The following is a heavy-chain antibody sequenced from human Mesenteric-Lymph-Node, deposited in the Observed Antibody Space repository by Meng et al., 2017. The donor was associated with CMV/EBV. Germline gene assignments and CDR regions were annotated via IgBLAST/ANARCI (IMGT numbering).Heavy chain of an antibody. CDR1: GFTFSSYS. D-gene: IGHD3-3*01. CDR3: ARDPSLITIFGVASPGWFDP. V-gene: IGHV3-21*01. Sequence: GESLKISCAASGFTFSSYSMNWVRQAPGKGLEWVSSISSSSYIYYADSVKGRFTISRDNAKNSLYLQMNSLRAEDTAVYYCARDPSLITIFGVASPGWFDPWGQGTLVTVSS. J-gene: IGHJ5*02. CDR2: ISSSSYI.